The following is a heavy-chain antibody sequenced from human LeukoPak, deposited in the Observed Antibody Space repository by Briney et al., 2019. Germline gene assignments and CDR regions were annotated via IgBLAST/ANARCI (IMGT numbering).Heavy chain of an antibody. J-gene: IGHJ6*02. V-gene: IGHV4-59*01. CDR1: DGSIGSYH. Sequence: SETLSLTCSVSDGSIGSYHWSWIRQTPGKGLEWIGHIHYTWNAKYNPSLKSRVTISLDRSNNQFSLRLSSVTAADSAVYYCARVASKGGMDVWGQGTTVTVS. CDR2: IHYTWNA. CDR3: ARVASKGGMDV.